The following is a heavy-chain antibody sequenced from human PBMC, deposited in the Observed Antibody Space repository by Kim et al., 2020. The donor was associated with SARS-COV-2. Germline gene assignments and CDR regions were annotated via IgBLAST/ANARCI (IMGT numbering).Heavy chain of an antibody. D-gene: IGHD1-7*01. CDR1: GDRVSSNSAA. J-gene: IGHJ6*03. Sequence: SQTLSLTCAISGDRVSSNSAAWNWIRQSPSRGLEWLGRTYYRSKWYNDYAVSVKSRITINPDTSKNQFSLQLNSVTPEDTAVYYCARLKLELLPSPSYYYMDVWGKGTTVTVSS. CDR2: TYYRSKWYN. CDR3: ARLKLELLPSPSYYYMDV. V-gene: IGHV6-1*01.